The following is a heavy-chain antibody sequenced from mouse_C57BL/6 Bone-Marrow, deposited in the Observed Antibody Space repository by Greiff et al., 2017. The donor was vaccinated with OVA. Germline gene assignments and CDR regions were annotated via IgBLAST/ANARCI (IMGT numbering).Heavy chain of an antibody. CDR3: ARSYYSNYDAY. Sequence: LQESGAELARPGASVKLSCKASGYTFTSYGISWVKQRTGQGLEWIGEIYPRSGNTYYNEKFKGKATLTADKSSSTAYMELRSLTSEDSAVYFCARSYYSNYDAYWGQGTLVTVSA. J-gene: IGHJ3*01. CDR1: GYTFTSYG. CDR2: IYPRSGNT. V-gene: IGHV1-81*01. D-gene: IGHD2-5*01.